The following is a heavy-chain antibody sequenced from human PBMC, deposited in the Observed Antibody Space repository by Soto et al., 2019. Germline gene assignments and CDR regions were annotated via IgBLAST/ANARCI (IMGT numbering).Heavy chain of an antibody. CDR3: AREDILGARSFDY. V-gene: IGHV3-48*02. CDR2: ISSLSSPR. D-gene: IGHD1-26*01. J-gene: IGHJ4*02. CDR1: GFTFSGYS. Sequence: GGSLRLSCAASGFTFSGYSMNWVLQAPGKGLEWVSYISSLSSPRYYAESVEGRFIISRDNAKNSLYLQMNSLRDEDTAAYFCAREDILGARSFDYWGQGTLVTVSS.